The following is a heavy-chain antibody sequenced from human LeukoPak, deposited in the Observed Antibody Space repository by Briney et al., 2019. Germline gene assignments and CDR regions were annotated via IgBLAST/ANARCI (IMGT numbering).Heavy chain of an antibody. J-gene: IGHJ4*02. V-gene: IGHV3-7*01. CDR1: GFTFSSYW. CDR2: IKEDGSKK. Sequence: GGSVSHSCAASGFTFSSYWMSWVRQAPGKRLEWVANIKEDGSKKYYVDSVKGRFTISRDNAKNSLYLQMNSRRAEDTAVYYCARDGSDGYIDYWNRGPLVTVSS. D-gene: IGHD3-16*01. CDR3: ARDGSDGYIDY.